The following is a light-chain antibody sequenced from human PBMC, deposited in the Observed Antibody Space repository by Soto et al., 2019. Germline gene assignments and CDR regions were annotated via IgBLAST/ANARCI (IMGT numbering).Light chain of an antibody. V-gene: IGKV3-15*01. J-gene: IGKJ1*01. Sequence: MTQSPATLSVSPGERAILSCRANQTISSNLAWYQQKPGQAPRLLIYGASTRATGIPARFSGSGSGTEFTLTISSLQPDDFATYYCQHYNSYSEAFGQGTKVDI. CDR3: QHYNSYSEA. CDR1: QTISSN. CDR2: GAS.